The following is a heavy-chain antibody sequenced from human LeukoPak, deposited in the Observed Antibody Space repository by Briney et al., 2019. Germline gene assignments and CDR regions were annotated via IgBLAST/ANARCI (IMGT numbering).Heavy chain of an antibody. CDR2: LSYDGSQK. V-gene: IGHV3-30*03. J-gene: IGHJ4*02. CDR1: GFTFSNYG. D-gene: IGHD5-18*01. CDR3: ARSGQLWLSSHDY. Sequence: SGGSLRLSCAAPGFTFSNYGMHWVRQAPGKGLEWVAVLSYDGSQKYYADSVKGRFTISRDNSKNTLYVQMNSLRAEDTAVYYCARSGQLWLSSHDYWGQGTLVTVSS.